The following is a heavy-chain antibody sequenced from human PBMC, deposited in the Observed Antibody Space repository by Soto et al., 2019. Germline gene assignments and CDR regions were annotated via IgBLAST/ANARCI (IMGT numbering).Heavy chain of an antibody. CDR2: INPSGGST. CDR1: GYTFTNFY. V-gene: IGHV1-46*01. J-gene: IGHJ4*02. Sequence: QVQLVQSGAEVKKPGASVKVSCKASGYTFTNFYVHWVRQAPGQGLEWMERINPSGGSTSYAQRFQGRVTMTRDTSTNTVYMELRSLRSEDTAVYFCARGGSVVVVTDGFGYWGQGTLVTVSS. CDR3: ARGGSVVVVTDGFGY. D-gene: IGHD2-21*02.